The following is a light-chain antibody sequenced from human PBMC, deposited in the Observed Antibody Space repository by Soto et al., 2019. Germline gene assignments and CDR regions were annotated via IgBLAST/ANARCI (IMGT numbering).Light chain of an antibody. CDR3: QQTFSTSIT. Sequence: DIQMTQSPSSLSSSVGDRVTITFLASQTISNFLNWYQQRSGEAPKLLLYDVSTLQTGVPSRFSGSGSGTDFSLTISSLQPEDLGTYYCQQTFSTSITFGQGTRLEIK. J-gene: IGKJ5*01. CDR1: QTISNF. V-gene: IGKV1-39*01. CDR2: DVS.